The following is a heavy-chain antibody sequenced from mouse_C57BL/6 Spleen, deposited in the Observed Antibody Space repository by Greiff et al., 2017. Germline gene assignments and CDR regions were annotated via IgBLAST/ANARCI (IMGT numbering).Heavy chain of an antibody. D-gene: IGHD2-4*01. J-gene: IGHJ4*01. CDR2: IYPRSGNT. V-gene: IGHV1-81*01. Sequence: QVQLQQSGAELARPGASVKLSCKASGYTFTSYGMSWVKQRPGQGLEWIGVIYPRSGNTYYNEKFKGKATLTADKSSSTAYMELRSLTCDDSAVYFGARSGYDYDVGEFSYWGQGTSVTVSS. CDR3: ARSGYDYDVGEFSY. CDR1: GYTFTSYG.